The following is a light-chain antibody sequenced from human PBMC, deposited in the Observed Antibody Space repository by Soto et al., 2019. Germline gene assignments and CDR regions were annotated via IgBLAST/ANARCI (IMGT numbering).Light chain of an antibody. J-gene: IGKJ4*01. CDR3: QQRVNRVT. Sequence: EIVLTQSPGTLSLSPGDRATLSCRASQSVSRSYLGWYQQKPGQAPRLLMYGASIRAAGVPDRFSGSGSGTEFTLTISRLEPEDFAVYYCQQRVNRVTFGGGTKVDIK. CDR1: QSVSRSY. V-gene: IGKV3D-20*02. CDR2: GAS.